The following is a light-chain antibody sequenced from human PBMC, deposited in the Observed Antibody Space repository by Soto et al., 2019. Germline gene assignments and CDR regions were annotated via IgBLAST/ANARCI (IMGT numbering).Light chain of an antibody. J-gene: IGKJ1*01. Sequence: EILMTQSPATVSVSQGERATLSCRASQSVDSNLAWYQQKPGQAPRLLIYGASTRATGISARFSGSGSGTEFTLTISSLQPEDFASYYCLQDFNYPRTFGQRTKVDI. CDR2: GAS. CDR3: LQDFNYPRT. V-gene: IGKV3-15*01. CDR1: QSVDSN.